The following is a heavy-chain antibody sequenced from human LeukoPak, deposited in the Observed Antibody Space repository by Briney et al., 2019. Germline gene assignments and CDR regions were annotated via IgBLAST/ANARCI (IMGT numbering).Heavy chain of an antibody. CDR2: INPNSGGT. D-gene: IGHD3-10*01. Sequence: ASVKVSCKASGYTFTGYYMHWVRQAPGQGLEWMGWINPNSGGTNYAQKFQGRVTMTRDTSISTAYMELSRLRSEDTAVYYCARVPSYPMVRGVIKRYYYMDVWGKGTTVTISS. CDR1: GYTFTGYY. CDR3: ARVPSYPMVRGVIKRYYYMDV. V-gene: IGHV1-2*02. J-gene: IGHJ6*03.